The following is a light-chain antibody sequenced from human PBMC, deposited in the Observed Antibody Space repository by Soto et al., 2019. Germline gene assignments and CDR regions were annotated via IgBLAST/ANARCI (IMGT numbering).Light chain of an antibody. CDR2: STN. CDR1: TGAVTSGYY. J-gene: IGLJ2*01. V-gene: IGLV7-43*01. CDR3: LLYYGGQLGV. Sequence: QTVVTQEPSLTVSPGGTVTLTCATSTGAVTSGYYPNWFQQKPGQAPRALIYSTNNKYSWTPARFSGSLLGGKAALTLSGWQPEDEDDYFCLLYYGGQLGVFGGGTKVTVL.